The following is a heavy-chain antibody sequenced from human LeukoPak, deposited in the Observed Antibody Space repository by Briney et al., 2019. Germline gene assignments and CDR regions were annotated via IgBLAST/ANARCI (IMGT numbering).Heavy chain of an antibody. Sequence: GGSLRLSCAASGFTFSSYWMHWVRQTPGKGPVWVSRINGDGSSTNYADSVKGRFTISRDNAQNTLYLQMNSLRAEDTAVYYWARELYYYYMGVWGKGTTVTVSS. CDR2: INGDGSST. J-gene: IGHJ6*03. V-gene: IGHV3-74*01. CDR1: GFTFSSYW. CDR3: ARELYYYYMGV.